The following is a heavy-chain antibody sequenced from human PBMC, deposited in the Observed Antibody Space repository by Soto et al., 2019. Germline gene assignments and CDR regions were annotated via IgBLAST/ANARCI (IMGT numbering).Heavy chain of an antibody. V-gene: IGHV3-7*01. CDR2: IKQDGSEK. J-gene: IGHJ4*01. D-gene: IGHD6-19*01. CDR1: WFTFSSYW. Sequence: PGGSLRLSCASSWFTFSSYWMSWVRQAPGKGLEWVANIKQDGSEKYFVDSVRGRFTLSRDNAKNSLQLQLNSLRAEDTAIYFCARVAYFNGWIFDYWGQGTLVTVSS. CDR3: ARVAYFNGWIFDY.